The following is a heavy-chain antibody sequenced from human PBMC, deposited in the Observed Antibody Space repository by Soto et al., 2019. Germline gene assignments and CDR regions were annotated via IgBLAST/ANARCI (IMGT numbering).Heavy chain of an antibody. J-gene: IGHJ5*02. CDR2: IYISGET. CDR3: VRGTVGTHPNWLGH. Sequence: EVQPVESGGGLVQPGGSLRLSCAASGFFVTSSYLYWDRQAPGRGLEWVSSIYISGETYYRDSVNGRFTISRDSYRNTMYPEMNWLRAEDTAVSYCVRGTVGTHPNWLGHWGQGTLVTVSS. V-gene: IGHV3-66*01. CDR1: GFFVTSSY. D-gene: IGHD1-26*01.